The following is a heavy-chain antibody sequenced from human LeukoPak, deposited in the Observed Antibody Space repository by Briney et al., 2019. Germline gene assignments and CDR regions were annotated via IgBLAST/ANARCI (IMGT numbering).Heavy chain of an antibody. CDR3: AKKRGAGWFGELLGYMDV. V-gene: IGHV3-23*01. CDR2: ISGSGGST. CDR1: GFTFSSYA. D-gene: IGHD3-10*01. Sequence: PGGSLRLSCAASGFTFSSYAMSWVRQAPGKGLEWVSAISGSGGSTYYADSVKGRFTISRDNSKNTLYLQMNSLRAEDTAVYYCAKKRGAGWFGELLGYMDVWGKGTTVTVSS. J-gene: IGHJ6*03.